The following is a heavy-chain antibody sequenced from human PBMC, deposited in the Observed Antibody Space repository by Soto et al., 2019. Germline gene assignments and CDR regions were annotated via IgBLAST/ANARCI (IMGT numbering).Heavy chain of an antibody. V-gene: IGHV4-31*03. CDR1: GGSISSGGYY. J-gene: IGHJ4*02. CDR3: ATGDGYPDY. D-gene: IGHD2-21*01. Sequence: QVQLQESGPGRVKPSQTLSLSCTVSGGSISSGGYYWTWIRQHPGKGLEWIGYIYYSGGTHYNPSLKSRVTISLDTSKNQFSLKLTYVTAADTAVYYCATGDGYPDYWGQGTLVTVSS. CDR2: IYYSGGT.